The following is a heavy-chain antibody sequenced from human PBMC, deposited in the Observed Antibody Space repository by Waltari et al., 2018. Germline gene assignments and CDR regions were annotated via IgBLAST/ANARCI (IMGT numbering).Heavy chain of an antibody. CDR2: IYHSGST. V-gene: IGHV4-38-2*01. J-gene: IGHJ6*02. D-gene: IGHD1-20*01. CDR1: GYSISSGYY. Sequence: QVQLQESGPGLVKPSETLSLTCAVSGYSISSGYYWGWNRQPPGKGLEWIGSIYHSGSTYYNPSLKSRVTISVDTSKNQFSLKLSSVTAADTAVYYCARPHNWNYHYGMDVWGQGTTVTVSS. CDR3: ARPHNWNYHYGMDV.